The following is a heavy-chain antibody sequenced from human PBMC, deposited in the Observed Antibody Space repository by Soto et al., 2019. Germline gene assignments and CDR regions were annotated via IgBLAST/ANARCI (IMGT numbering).Heavy chain of an antibody. J-gene: IGHJ5*02. V-gene: IGHV1-18*01. CDR2: ISSYNGDT. CDR1: GYTFTRSG. D-gene: IGHD3-10*01. CDR3: ARGYGSGSYYQRLYNWFDP. Sequence: ASVKVSCKASGYTFTRSGISWVRQAPGQGPEWMGWISSYNGDTNYSQKFQGRVTITRDTSASTAYMELSSLRSEDTAVYYCARGYGSGSYYQRLYNWFDPWGQGTLVTVSS.